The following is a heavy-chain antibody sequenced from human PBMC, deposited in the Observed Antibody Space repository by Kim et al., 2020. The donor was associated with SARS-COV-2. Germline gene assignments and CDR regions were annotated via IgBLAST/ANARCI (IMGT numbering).Heavy chain of an antibody. J-gene: IGHJ4*02. Sequence: SETLSLTCTVSGGSISSGGYYWSWIRQHPGKGLEWIGYIYYSGSTYYNPSLKSRVTISVDTSKNQFSLKLSSVTAADTAVYYCARDRLGEYLLDYWGQGTLVTVSS. CDR3: ARDRLGEYLLDY. CDR2: IYYSGST. D-gene: IGHD1-26*01. V-gene: IGHV4-31*03. CDR1: GGSISSGGYY.